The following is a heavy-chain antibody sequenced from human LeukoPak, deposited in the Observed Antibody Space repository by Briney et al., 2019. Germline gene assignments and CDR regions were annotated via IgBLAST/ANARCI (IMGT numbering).Heavy chain of an antibody. CDR3: AKGWSLGD. D-gene: IGHD3-10*01. V-gene: IGHV3-23*01. CDR1: GFDFSTSA. CDR2: LSDSGGKT. Sequence: GGSLRLSCAASGFDFSTSAMSWVRQAPGKGLEWVSTLSDSGGKTFYSDSVKGRFAISRDNSKNTLFLQMNSLRVEDTAVYYCAKGWSLGDWGQGTLVTVSS. J-gene: IGHJ4*02.